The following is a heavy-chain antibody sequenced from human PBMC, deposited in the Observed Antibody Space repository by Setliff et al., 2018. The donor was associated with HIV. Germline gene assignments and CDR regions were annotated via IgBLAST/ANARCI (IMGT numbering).Heavy chain of an antibody. CDR1: GFTFSSYA. V-gene: IGHV4-34*01. CDR2: INYSGDT. Sequence: GSLRFSCAASGFTFSSYAMSWIRQPPGKGLEWIGEINYSGDTTYNPSLKSRVSMFIDTPKKQFSLKLASVTAADTAVYYCVRQHGDYAFGSWGQGTLVTVSS. D-gene: IGHD4-17*01. J-gene: IGHJ5*01. CDR3: VRQHGDYAFGS.